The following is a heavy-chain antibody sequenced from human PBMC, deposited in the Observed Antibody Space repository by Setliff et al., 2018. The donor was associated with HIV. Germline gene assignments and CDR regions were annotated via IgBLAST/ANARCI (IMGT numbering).Heavy chain of an antibody. D-gene: IGHD2-2*01. J-gene: IGHJ4*02. CDR1: RFTFSSHA. CDR2: ISYDGSDK. V-gene: IGHV3-30*04. Sequence: PGESLKISCAASRFTFSSHAMHWVRQAPGKGLEWMAVISYDGSDKYYADSVKGRFTISRDNSKNTLYLEMNSLRAEDTAVYYCASRPGQYQLIWGPFDYWGQGDLVTVSS. CDR3: ASRPGQYQLIWGPFDY.